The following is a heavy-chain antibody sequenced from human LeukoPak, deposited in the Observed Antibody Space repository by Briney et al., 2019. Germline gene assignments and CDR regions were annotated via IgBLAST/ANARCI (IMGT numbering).Heavy chain of an antibody. Sequence: GGSLRLSCAASGFTVSSSYMSWVRQAPGKGLEWISVIYAGGSTYYADSVKGRFTISRDSSKNTQYLQMNSLRAEDTAVYYCARGKAVTGFDIWGQGTMVTVSS. CDR2: IYAGGST. J-gene: IGHJ3*02. D-gene: IGHD4-17*01. CDR1: GFTVSSSY. V-gene: IGHV3-53*01. CDR3: ARGKAVTGFDI.